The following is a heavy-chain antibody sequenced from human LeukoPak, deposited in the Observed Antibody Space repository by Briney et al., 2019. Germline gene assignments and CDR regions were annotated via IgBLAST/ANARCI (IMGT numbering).Heavy chain of an antibody. Sequence: GGSLRLSCAASGFTVSSNYMSWVRQAPGKGLEWVSVIYSGGSTYYADSVKGRFTISRDNSKNTLYLQMNSLRAEDTAVYYCARDIAVAGSFDYWGQGTLVTVSS. J-gene: IGHJ4*02. V-gene: IGHV3-66*01. CDR1: GFTVSSNY. CDR3: ARDIAVAGSFDY. CDR2: IYSGGST. D-gene: IGHD6-19*01.